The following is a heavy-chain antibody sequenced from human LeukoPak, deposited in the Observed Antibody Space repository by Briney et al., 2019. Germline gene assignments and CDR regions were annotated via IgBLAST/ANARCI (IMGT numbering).Heavy chain of an antibody. CDR3: ARRRYYDGSGYLE. CDR1: GDSISRSDSY. J-gene: IGHJ1*01. V-gene: IGHV4-39*01. CDR2: LYYSGGT. D-gene: IGHD3-22*01. Sequence: SETLSLTCSVSGDSISRSDSYWDWIRQPPGKGLEWIGTLYYSGGTYYSPSLKSRVTMSVDTSNNQFSLNLRSVTAADTAVYYCARRRYYDGSGYLEWGQGTLLSVSS.